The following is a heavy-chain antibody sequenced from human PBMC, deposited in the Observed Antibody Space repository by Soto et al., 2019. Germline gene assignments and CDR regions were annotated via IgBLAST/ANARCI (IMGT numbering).Heavy chain of an antibody. V-gene: IGHV4-30-4*01. CDR3: ARGVTVFGLVSRLWFDP. J-gene: IGHJ5*02. Sequence: PSETLSLTCTVSGDSISSGDYSWSWVRQSPGKGLEWIGHIYNSGITYYNPSLKSRVVISIDTSRNQFSLRLNSLTAADRAVHFCARGVTVFGLVSRLWFDPWGQGTVVTVSS. CDR2: IYNSGIT. D-gene: IGHD3-3*01. CDR1: GDSISSGDYS.